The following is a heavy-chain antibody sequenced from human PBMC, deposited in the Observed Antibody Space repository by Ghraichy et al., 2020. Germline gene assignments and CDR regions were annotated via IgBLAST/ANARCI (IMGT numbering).Heavy chain of an antibody. Sequence: SETLSLTCTVSGGSITSSSYYWGWIRQPPGKGLEWIGSIYYSGGTYYNPSLKSRVTISVDTSKNQFSLKLTSMTAADTAVYYCATRSNRSLLGGGWGRGTLVTVSS. CDR1: GGSITSSSYY. CDR3: ATRSNRSLLGGG. J-gene: IGHJ4*02. V-gene: IGHV4-39*01. D-gene: IGHD1-14*01. CDR2: IYYSGGT.